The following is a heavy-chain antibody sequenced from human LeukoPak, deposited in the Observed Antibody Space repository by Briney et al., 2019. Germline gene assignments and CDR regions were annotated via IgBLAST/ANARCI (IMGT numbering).Heavy chain of an antibody. Sequence: GGSLRLSCAASGFTFSSYALHWVRQAPGKGLEWVAVISYDGSNKYYADSVEGRFTISRDNSKNTLYLQMISLRAEDTAVYYCARGRSPDYWYFDLWGRGTLVTVSS. V-gene: IGHV3-30-3*01. CDR2: ISYDGSNK. CDR1: GFTFSSYA. J-gene: IGHJ2*01. CDR3: ARGRSPDYWYFDL.